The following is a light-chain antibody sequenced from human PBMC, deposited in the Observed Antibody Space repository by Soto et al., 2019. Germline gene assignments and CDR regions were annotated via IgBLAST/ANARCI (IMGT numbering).Light chain of an antibody. CDR1: QSVSSN. J-gene: IGKJ1*01. CDR3: QQYGSSPT. CDR2: DAS. Sequence: IGSTQSPGTLSLSPGERATLSCRASQSVSSNLAWYQQKPGQAPRLLIYDASSRATGIPDRFSGSGSATDFTLTISRLEPEDFAVYYCQQYGSSPTFGQGTKVDIK. V-gene: IGKV3-20*01.